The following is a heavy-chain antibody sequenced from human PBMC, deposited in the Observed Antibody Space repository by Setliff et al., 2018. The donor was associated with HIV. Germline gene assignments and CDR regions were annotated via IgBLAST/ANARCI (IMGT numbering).Heavy chain of an antibody. CDR2: IWNNGGDK. CDR3: ARAIYSGGWYGRDV. J-gene: IGHJ6*04. Sequence: PGGSLRLSCAASGFTFSTYGMRWVRQAPGKGLEWVALIWNNGGDKYYADSVKGRFTISRDNSKSTLYLQMNSLRVEDTAVYYCARAIYSGGWYGRDVWGKGTTVTVSS. D-gene: IGHD5-12*01. CDR1: GFTFSTYG. V-gene: IGHV3-33*01.